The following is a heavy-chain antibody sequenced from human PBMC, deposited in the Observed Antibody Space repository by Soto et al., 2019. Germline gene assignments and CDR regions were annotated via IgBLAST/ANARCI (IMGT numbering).Heavy chain of an antibody. V-gene: IGHV3-23*01. D-gene: IGHD6-13*01. CDR2: VSAGGTST. Sequence: EVQLLESGGGLVQPGGSLRLSCAASGFTFSAYALSWVRQAPGKGLEWVSSVSAGGTSTYYADSGKGRFTISRDKAKNSVYLQMNSLRVEDTAVYYCAKSRGYTLGGDAFDVWGRGTMVIGSS. CDR1: GFTFSAYA. J-gene: IGHJ3*01. CDR3: AKSRGYTLGGDAFDV.